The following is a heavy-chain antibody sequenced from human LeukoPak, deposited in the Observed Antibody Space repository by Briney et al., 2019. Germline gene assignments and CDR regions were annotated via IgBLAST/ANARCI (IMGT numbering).Heavy chain of an antibody. CDR2: ISSSGTTI. Sequence: PGGSLRLSCATSGFTFNNYGMNWVRQAPGKGLEWVSYISSSGTTIYYADSVRGRFTISRDNARNSLYLQMNSLRAEDTAVYYCARDGTAAGLYFDLWGQGTLVTVSS. CDR3: ARDGTAAGLYFDL. CDR1: GFTFNNYG. J-gene: IGHJ4*01. V-gene: IGHV3-48*01. D-gene: IGHD6-13*01.